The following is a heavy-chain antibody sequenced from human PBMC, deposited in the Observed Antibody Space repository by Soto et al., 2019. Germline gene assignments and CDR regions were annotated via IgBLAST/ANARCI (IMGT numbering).Heavy chain of an antibody. V-gene: IGHV3-33*01. CDR1: GFTFSSYG. D-gene: IGHD1-1*01. CDR2: IWYDGSNK. J-gene: IGHJ4*02. Sequence: QVQLVESGGGVVQPGRSLRLSCAASGFTFSSYGMHWVRQAPGKGLEWVAVIWYDGSNKYYADSVKGRFTISRDNSKNTLYLQINSLRAEDTAVYYCARPEMGTFDYWGQGTLVTVSS. CDR3: ARPEMGTFDY.